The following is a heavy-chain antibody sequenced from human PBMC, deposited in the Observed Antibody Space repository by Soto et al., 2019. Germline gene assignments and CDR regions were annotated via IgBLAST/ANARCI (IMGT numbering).Heavy chain of an antibody. CDR1: GGTFSSYA. CDR2: IIPIFGTA. D-gene: IGHD6-6*01. CDR3: ARERRSSATYYYYYCMDV. Sequence: QVQLVQSGAEVKKPGSSVKVSCKASGGTFSSYAISWVRQAPGQGLEWMGGIIPIFGTANYAQKFQGRVTITADESTSTAYMELSSLRSEDTAVYCCARERRSSATYYYYYCMDVWGQGTTVTVSS. J-gene: IGHJ6*02. V-gene: IGHV1-69*01.